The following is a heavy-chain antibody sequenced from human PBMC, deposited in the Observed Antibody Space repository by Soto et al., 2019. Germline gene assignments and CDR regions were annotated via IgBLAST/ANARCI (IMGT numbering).Heavy chain of an antibody. D-gene: IGHD2-21*02. CDR2: IYHSGSA. CDR3: ARVPGVVVSADDAFDI. J-gene: IGHJ3*02. V-gene: IGHV4-4*02. Sequence: QVQLQESGPGLVKPSGTLSLTCAVSGGSVSSNNWWRWVRQSPGKGLEWMGEIYHSGSAHYNPSRKSRPTISLDKSKNLFSLRLTSVTAADTAVYYCARVPGVVVSADDAFDIWGPGTRVIVSS. CDR1: GGSVSSNNW.